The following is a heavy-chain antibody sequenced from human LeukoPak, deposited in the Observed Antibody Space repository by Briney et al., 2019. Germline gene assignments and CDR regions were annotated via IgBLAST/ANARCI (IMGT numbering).Heavy chain of an antibody. Sequence: SETLSLTCTVSGGSISSYYWSWIRQPPGKGLEWIGYIYYSGSTNYNPSLKSRVTISVDTSKNQFSLKLSSVTAADTAVYYCAKAGAVVVVAAKYFDYWGQGTLVTVSS. CDR3: AKAGAVVVVAAKYFDY. D-gene: IGHD2-15*01. V-gene: IGHV4-59*01. CDR1: GGSISSYY. J-gene: IGHJ4*02. CDR2: IYYSGST.